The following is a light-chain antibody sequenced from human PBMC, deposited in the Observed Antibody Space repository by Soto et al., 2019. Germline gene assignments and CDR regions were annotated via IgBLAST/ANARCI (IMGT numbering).Light chain of an antibody. CDR3: QQYYSYPRT. CDR1: QGISSY. V-gene: IGKV1-8*01. Sequence: ALRMTQSPSSLSASTGDRVTITCRASQGISSYLAWYQQKPGKAPKLLIYAASTLQSGVPSRFSGSGSGTDFTLTISCLQSEDFATYYCQQYYSYPRTFGGGTKVDI. CDR2: AAS. J-gene: IGKJ4*01.